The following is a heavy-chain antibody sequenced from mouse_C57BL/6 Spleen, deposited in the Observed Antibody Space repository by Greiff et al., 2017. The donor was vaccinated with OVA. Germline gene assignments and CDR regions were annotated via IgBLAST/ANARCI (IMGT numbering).Heavy chain of an antibody. CDR3: AREDGSSYGYFDV. CDR2: ISYDGSN. Sequence: ESGPGLVKPSQSLSLTCSVTGYSITSGYYWNWIRQFPGNKLEWMGYISYDGSNNYNPSLKNRISITRDTSKNQFFLKLNSVTTEDTATYYCAREDGSSYGYFDVWGTGTTVTVSS. D-gene: IGHD1-1*01. CDR1: GYSITSGYY. V-gene: IGHV3-6*01. J-gene: IGHJ1*03.